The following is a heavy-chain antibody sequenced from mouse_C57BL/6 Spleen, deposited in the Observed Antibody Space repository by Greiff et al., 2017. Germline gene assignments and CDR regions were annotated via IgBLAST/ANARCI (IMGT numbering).Heavy chain of an antibody. CDR3: ARGDYSYDGRAWFAY. CDR2: IDPSDSYT. D-gene: IGHD2-12*01. Sequence: QVQLQQPGAELVRPGTSVKLSCKASGYTFTSYWMHWVKQRPGQGLEWIGVIDPSDSYTNYNQKFKGKATLTVDTSSSTAYMQLSSLTSEDSAVYYCARGDYSYDGRAWFAYWGQGTLVTVSA. J-gene: IGHJ3*01. V-gene: IGHV1-59*01. CDR1: GYTFTSYW.